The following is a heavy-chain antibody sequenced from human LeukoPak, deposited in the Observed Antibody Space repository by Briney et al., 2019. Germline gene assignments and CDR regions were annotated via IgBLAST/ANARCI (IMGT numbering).Heavy chain of an antibody. CDR3: ARISSSNWYNERGALDV. J-gene: IGHJ3*01. CDR2: VYYTGST. D-gene: IGHD6-13*01. Sequence: SETLSLTCAVYGGSFSGYYWSWVRQPPGKGLERIGFVYYTGSTNYSPSLKSRVTISVDTSKNQFSLKLRSVTAADTAVYYCARISSSNWYNERGALDVWGQGTMVTVSS. V-gene: IGHV4-59*01. CDR1: GGSFSGYY.